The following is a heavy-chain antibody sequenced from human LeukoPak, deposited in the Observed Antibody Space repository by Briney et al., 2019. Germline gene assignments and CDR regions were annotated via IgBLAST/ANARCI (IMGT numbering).Heavy chain of an antibody. Sequence: PGQSLRLSCVASGFSFTNHGMHWVRQAPGKGLEWVAVIWSDGTTTYYRDSVKARFTISRDDSESTLYLQMNSLRAEDTALYYCAREGPISGTNPFDIWGQGTLVIVSS. CDR1: GFSFTNHG. CDR2: IWSDGTTT. D-gene: IGHD1-20*01. J-gene: IGHJ3*02. V-gene: IGHV3-33*01. CDR3: AREGPISGTNPFDI.